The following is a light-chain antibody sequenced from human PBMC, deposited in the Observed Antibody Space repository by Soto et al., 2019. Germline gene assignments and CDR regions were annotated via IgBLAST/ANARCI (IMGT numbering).Light chain of an antibody. V-gene: IGLV2-14*01. CDR1: SSDVGGYNY. J-gene: IGLJ1*01. Sequence: QSALTQPASVSGSPGQSITISCTGTSSDVGGYNYVSWYQQHPGKAPKLMIYEVSNRPSGVSNRFSGYKSGNTASLTISGFQAEDEADYYCSSYTSSSTPYYVFGTGTKLTVL. CDR2: EVS. CDR3: SSYTSSSTPYYV.